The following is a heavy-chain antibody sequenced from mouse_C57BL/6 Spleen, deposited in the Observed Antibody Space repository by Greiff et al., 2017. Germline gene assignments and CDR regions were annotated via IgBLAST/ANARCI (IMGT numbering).Heavy chain of an antibody. CDR1: GYTFTSYW. CDR2: IHPSDSDT. CDR3: AISQLRLLGDFDY. Sequence: VQLQQPGAELVKPGASVKVSCKASGYTFTSYWMHWVKQRPGQGLEWIGRIHPSDSDTNYNQKFKGQATLTVDKSSSTAYMQLSSLTAEDSAVYYCAISQLRLLGDFDYWGQGTTLTVSS. J-gene: IGHJ2*01. D-gene: IGHD3-2*02. V-gene: IGHV1-74*01.